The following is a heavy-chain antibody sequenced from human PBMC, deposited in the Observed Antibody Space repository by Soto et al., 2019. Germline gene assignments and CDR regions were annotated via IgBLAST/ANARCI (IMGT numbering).Heavy chain of an antibody. V-gene: IGHV3-23*01. Sequence: EVQLLESGGGLVQPGGSLRLSCAASGFTFNNYAMSWVRQAPGKGLEWVSSIRSSGTNTYYADSMKGRFSISRDNSKTTLYRQMRSLRADDTAVYYCAKNSESYGDSRYDSWGQGTLVTVSS. D-gene: IGHD4-17*01. J-gene: IGHJ4*02. CDR1: GFTFNNYA. CDR3: AKNSESYGDSRYDS. CDR2: IRSSGTNT.